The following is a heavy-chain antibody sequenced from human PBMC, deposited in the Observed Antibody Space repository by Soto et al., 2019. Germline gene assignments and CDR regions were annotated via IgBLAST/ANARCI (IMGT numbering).Heavy chain of an antibody. Sequence: EVQLVESGGGLVQPGRSLRLSCAASGFTFDDYAMHWVRQAPGNGLEWVSGISWNSGSIGYADSVKGRFTISRDNAQNTLSQQMNSLIAGDTALYYCARAIDPYGLEQHLDVWGQGTKVTVSS. D-gene: IGHD1-1*01. CDR1: GFTFDDYA. CDR2: ISWNSGSI. V-gene: IGHV3-9*01. CDR3: ARAIDPYGLEQHLDV. J-gene: IGHJ6*02.